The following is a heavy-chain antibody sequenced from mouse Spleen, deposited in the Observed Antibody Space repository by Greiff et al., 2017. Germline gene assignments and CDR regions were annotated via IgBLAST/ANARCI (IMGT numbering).Heavy chain of an antibody. D-gene: IGHD1-1*01. V-gene: IGHV1-69*01. CDR2: IDPSDSYT. CDR3: ANLITTAGYYFDY. Sequence: QVQLQQPGAELVMPGASVKLSCKASGYTFTSYWMHWVKQRPGQGLEWIGEIDPSDSYTNYNQKFKGKATLTVDKSSSTAYMQLSSLTSEDSAVYYCANLITTAGYYFDYWGQGTTLTVSS. J-gene: IGHJ2*01. CDR1: GYTFTSYW.